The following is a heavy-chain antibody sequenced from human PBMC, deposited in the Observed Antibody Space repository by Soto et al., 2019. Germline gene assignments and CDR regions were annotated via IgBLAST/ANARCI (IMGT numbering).Heavy chain of an antibody. CDR1: GDSFRSSSYY. Sequence: QVQLHESGPGLVKPSQTLSLICVVSGDSFRSSSYYWSWIRQYPGKGLEWIGYIYHSGSLYYKPSLRSRATISLDTSKSQFSLNLTSVTAADTAFYYCAREKTGNDALDVWGPGTWVTVSS. CDR3: AREKTGNDALDV. V-gene: IGHV4-31*11. J-gene: IGHJ3*01. D-gene: IGHD1-1*01. CDR2: IYHSGSL.